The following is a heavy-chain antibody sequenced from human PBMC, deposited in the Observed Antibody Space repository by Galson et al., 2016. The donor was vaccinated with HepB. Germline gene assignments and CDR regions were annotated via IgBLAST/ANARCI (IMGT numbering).Heavy chain of an antibody. CDR2: IYWDDGK. Sequence: PALVKPTQTLTLTCTFSGFSLSTSGVGVGWIRQPPGKALEWLALIYWDDGKRYNPSLKNRLTITKDASENQVVLTVTNMDPIGTATYHCARDEGWFDPWGQGTLVTVSS. CDR1: GFSLSTSGVG. V-gene: IGHV2-5*02. J-gene: IGHJ5*02. CDR3: ARDEGWFDP.